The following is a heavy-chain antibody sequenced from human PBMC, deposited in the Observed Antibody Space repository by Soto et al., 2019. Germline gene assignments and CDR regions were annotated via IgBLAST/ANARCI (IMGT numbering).Heavy chain of an antibody. V-gene: IGHV3-23*01. J-gene: IGHJ4*02. D-gene: IGHD3-3*01. CDR2: ISGSDGKT. CDR1: GFSFGSYA. Sequence: DVQLWESGGGLVQPGGSLRLSCAASGFSFGSYALSWVRQAPGKGLEWVSTISGSDGKTFYADSVKGRFSISRDPSQNTLYLQMNSLRADDTAIYYCARWSYLDYWGQGTRVTVSS. CDR3: ARWSYLDY.